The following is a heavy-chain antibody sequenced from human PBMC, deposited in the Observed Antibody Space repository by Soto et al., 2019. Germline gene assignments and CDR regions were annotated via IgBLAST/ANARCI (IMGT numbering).Heavy chain of an antibody. J-gene: IGHJ4*02. D-gene: IGHD2-15*01. CDR3: AARRYCSGGSCPDYFDY. V-gene: IGHV1-69*01. CDR2: IIPIFGTA. CDR1: GGTFSSYA. Sequence: QVQLVQSEAEVKKPGSSVKVSCKASGGTFSSYAIAWVRQAPGQGLEWMGGIIPIFGTANYAQKFQGRVTITADESTTTAYMELSSLRSEDTAVYYCAARRYCSGGSCPDYFDYWGQGTLVTVSS.